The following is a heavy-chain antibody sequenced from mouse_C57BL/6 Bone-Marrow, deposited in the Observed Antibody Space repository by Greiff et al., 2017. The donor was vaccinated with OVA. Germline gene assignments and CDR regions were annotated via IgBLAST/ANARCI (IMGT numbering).Heavy chain of an antibody. V-gene: IGHV2-5*01. CDR2: IWRGGST. CDR1: GFSLTSYG. J-gene: IGHJ4*01. Sequence: QVQLQQSGPGLVQPSQSLSITCTVSGFSLTSYGVHWVRQSPGKGLEWLGVIWRGGSTDYNAAFMSRLSITKDNSKSQVFFRMNSLQADDTAIYYCATHHYDYDVGYAMDYWGQGTSVTVSS. D-gene: IGHD2-4*01. CDR3: ATHHYDYDVGYAMDY.